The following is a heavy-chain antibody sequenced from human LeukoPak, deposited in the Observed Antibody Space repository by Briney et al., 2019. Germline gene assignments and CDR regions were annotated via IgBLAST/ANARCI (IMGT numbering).Heavy chain of an antibody. V-gene: IGHV3-9*01. D-gene: IGHD2-8*01. J-gene: IGHJ3*02. CDR1: GFTFDDYA. CDR3: AREMGGYCTNGVCYRGDAFDI. Sequence: GGSLRLSCAASGFTFDDYAMHWVRQAPGKGLEWVSGISWNSGSIGYADSVKGRFTISRDNAKNSLYLQMNSLRAEDTALYYCAREMGGYCTNGVCYRGDAFDIWGQGTMVTVSS. CDR2: ISWNSGSI.